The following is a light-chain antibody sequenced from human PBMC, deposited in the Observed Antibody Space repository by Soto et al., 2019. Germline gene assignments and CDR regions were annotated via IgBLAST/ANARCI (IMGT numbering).Light chain of an antibody. CDR2: AAS. V-gene: IGKV1-16*01. CDR1: QSIFNF. CDR3: QQYNSYSPT. Sequence: DIQMTQSPSSLSASLGDRVNISCRASQSIFNFLNWYQQKPGKAPKVLIYAASSLQSGVPARLSGSGSGTEFTLTISSLQPDDSATYYCQQYNSYSPTFGQGTKVDI. J-gene: IGKJ1*01.